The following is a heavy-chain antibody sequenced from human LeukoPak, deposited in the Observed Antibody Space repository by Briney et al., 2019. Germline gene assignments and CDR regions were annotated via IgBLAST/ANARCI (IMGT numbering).Heavy chain of an antibody. CDR3: ARENGYDNYYFDY. J-gene: IGHJ4*02. V-gene: IGHV3-64*01. D-gene: IGHD5-12*01. Sequence: GGSLRLSCAASGFTFTSYPMHWVRQAPGKGLEYVSAISSNGGSTYYAHSVKGRFTISRDNSKNTLYLQMGSLRAEDTAVYYCARENGYDNYYFDYWGQGTLVTVSS. CDR2: ISSNGGST. CDR1: GFTFTSYP.